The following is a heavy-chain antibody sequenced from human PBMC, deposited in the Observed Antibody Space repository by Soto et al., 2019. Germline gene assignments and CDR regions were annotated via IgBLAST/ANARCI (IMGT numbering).Heavy chain of an antibody. Sequence: GGSLRLSCAASGFTFSSYSMNWARQAPGKGLEWVSSISSSSSYIYYADSVKGRFTISRDNAKNSLYLQMNSLRAEDTAVYYCARIKLGYDAFDIWGQGTMVTVSS. CDR3: ARIKLGYDAFDI. CDR1: GFTFSSYS. D-gene: IGHD6-6*01. CDR2: ISSSSSYI. V-gene: IGHV3-21*01. J-gene: IGHJ3*02.